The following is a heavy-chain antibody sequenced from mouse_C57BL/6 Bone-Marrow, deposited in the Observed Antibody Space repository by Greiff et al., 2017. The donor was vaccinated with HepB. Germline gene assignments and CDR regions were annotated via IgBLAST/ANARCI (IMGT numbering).Heavy chain of an antibody. Sequence: VQLQQSGPELVKPGASVKISCKASGFAISSACMNWVKQRPGKGLEWIGWIYPEDGDTNYNGKFKGKATLTADKSSSTAYLQLSSLTSEDTAVYFCARGVYYDYDEGWCAYWGQGTLVTVSA. V-gene: IGHV1-82*01. J-gene: IGHJ3*01. D-gene: IGHD2-4*01. CDR1: GFAISSAC. CDR2: IYPEDGDT. CDR3: ARGVYYDYDEGWCAY.